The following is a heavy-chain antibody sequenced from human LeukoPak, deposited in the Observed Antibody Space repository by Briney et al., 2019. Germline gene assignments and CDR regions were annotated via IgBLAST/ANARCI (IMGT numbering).Heavy chain of an antibody. D-gene: IGHD4-23*01. CDR3: ATELATVITIARHY. Sequence: ASVKVSCKVSGYTLTELSMHWVRQAPGKGPEWMGGFDPEDGETIYAQKFQGRVTMTEDTSTDTAYMELSSLRSEDTAVYYCATELATVITIARHYWGQGTLVTVSS. CDR2: FDPEDGET. V-gene: IGHV1-24*01. CDR1: GYTLTELS. J-gene: IGHJ4*02.